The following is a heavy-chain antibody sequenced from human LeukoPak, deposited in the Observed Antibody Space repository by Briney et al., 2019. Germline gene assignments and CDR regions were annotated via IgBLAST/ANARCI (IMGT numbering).Heavy chain of an antibody. Sequence: SETLSLTCAVSGGSFSGRYCSWIRQPPREGQEWTGEVNDSGSSKNNSSLNIRVTISAHTSKSQFSLKLSSAAAADTAVYYCAKNNWFDPWGQGTLVTVSS. J-gene: IGHJ5*02. V-gene: IGHV4-34*01. CDR3: AKNNWFDP. CDR1: GGSFSGRY. CDR2: VNDSGSS.